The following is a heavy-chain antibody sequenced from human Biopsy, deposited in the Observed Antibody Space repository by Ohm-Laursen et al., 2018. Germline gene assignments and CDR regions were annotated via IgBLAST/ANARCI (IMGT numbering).Heavy chain of an antibody. Sequence: GSLRLSCTASGFTFSDYYMNWFRRAPGKGLEWIAYIHKDSTTEYYADSVRGRFSISRDNAQKSLYLQMNRLRAEDTAVYYCARGSFAPDFWGQGTLVTVSS. CDR1: GFTFSDYY. V-gene: IGHV3-11*01. CDR3: ARGSFAPDF. J-gene: IGHJ4*02. D-gene: IGHD2/OR15-2a*01. CDR2: IHKDSTTE.